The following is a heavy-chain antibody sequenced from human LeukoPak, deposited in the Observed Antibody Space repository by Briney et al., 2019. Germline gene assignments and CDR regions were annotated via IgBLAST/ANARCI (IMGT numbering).Heavy chain of an antibody. V-gene: IGHV4-59*01. Sequence: SETLSLTCTDSGGSITSYYWNWIRQPPGKGLEWIGYIHYSGSTDYNLSLKSRVTISVDTSKNQFSLNLRSVTAADTAVYYCARDKVPGDYWGQGTLVTVSS. CDR2: IHYSGST. CDR3: ARDKVPGDY. J-gene: IGHJ4*02. CDR1: GGSITSYY.